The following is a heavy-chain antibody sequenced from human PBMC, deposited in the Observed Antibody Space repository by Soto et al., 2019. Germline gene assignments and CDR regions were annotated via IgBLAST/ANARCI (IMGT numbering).Heavy chain of an antibody. J-gene: IGHJ6*02. V-gene: IGHV3-73*01. CDR2: IRSKANSYAT. Sequence: EVQLVESGGGLVQPGGSLKLSCAASGFTFSGSAMHWVRQASGKGLEWVGRIRSKANSYATAYAASVKGRFTISRDDSKNTAYLQMNSLKTEDTAVYYCTRLREMATIAYGMDVWGQGTTVTVSS. CDR1: GFTFSGSA. CDR3: TRLREMATIAYGMDV. D-gene: IGHD5-12*01.